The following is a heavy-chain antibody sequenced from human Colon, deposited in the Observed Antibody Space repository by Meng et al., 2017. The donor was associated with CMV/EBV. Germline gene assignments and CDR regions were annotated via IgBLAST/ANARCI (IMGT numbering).Heavy chain of an antibody. V-gene: IGHV3-74*01. CDR3: AGAAMATPSSVDV. Sequence: GESLKISCAASGFTFTSYWMHWVRQVPGKGLVWVSRIINDGSGANYAGSVKGRFTISRDNAKNTVYLQMNSLRAEDTAVYYCAGAAMATPSSVDVWGQGTTVTVSS. CDR1: GFTFTSYW. CDR2: IINDGSGA. J-gene: IGHJ6*02. D-gene: IGHD5-18*01.